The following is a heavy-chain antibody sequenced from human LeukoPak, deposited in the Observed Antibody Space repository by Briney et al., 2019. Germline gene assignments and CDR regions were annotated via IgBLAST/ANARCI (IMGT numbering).Heavy chain of an antibody. Sequence: ASVKVSCKVSGYTFTGYYMHWVRQAPGQGLEWMGWINPNSGGTNYAQKFQGRVTMTRDTSISTAYMELSRLRSDDTAVYYCARPQIGYCSSTSCYAPFDYWGQGTLVTVSS. J-gene: IGHJ4*02. D-gene: IGHD2-2*01. CDR3: ARPQIGYCSSTSCYAPFDY. CDR2: INPNSGGT. V-gene: IGHV1-2*02. CDR1: GYTFTGYY.